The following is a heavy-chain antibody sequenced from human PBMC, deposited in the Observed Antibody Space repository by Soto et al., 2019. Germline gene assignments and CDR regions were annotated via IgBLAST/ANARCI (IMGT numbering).Heavy chain of an antibody. V-gene: IGHV3-23*01. CDR3: AKDIEVGATTHHYYYYYGMDV. CDR1: GFTFSSYA. D-gene: IGHD1-26*01. CDR2: ISGSGGST. Sequence: LRLSCAASGFTFSSYAMSWVRQAPGKGLEWVSAISGSGGSTYYADSVKGRFTISRDNSKNTLYLQMNSLRAEDTAVYYCAKDIEVGATTHHYYYYYGMDVWGQGTTVTVSS. J-gene: IGHJ6*02.